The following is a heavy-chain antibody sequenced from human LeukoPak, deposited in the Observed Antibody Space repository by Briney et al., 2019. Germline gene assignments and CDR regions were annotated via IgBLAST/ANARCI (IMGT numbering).Heavy chain of an antibody. CDR3: ARFGSSTWYKGAFDI. V-gene: IGHV4-34*01. CDR1: GGSFSSYY. D-gene: IGHD6-13*01. Sequence: SETLSLTCAVYGGSFSSYYWSWIRQPPGKGLEWVGEINHSGSTNYNPSLKSRVTISVDTSKNQFSLKLSSVTAADTAVYYCARFGSSTWYKGAFDIWGQGTMVTVAS. J-gene: IGHJ3*02. CDR2: INHSGST.